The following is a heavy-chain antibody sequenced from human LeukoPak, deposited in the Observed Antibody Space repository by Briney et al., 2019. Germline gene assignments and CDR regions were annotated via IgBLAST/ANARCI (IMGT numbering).Heavy chain of an antibody. D-gene: IGHD3-10*01. CDR2: IKQDGSEK. Sequence: GGSLRLSCAASGFTFSSYWMSWVRQAPGKGLEWVANIKQDGSEKYYVDSVKGRFTISRDNAKNSLYLQMNSLRAEDTAVYYCARLPIFYYYGSGSYYKGFDYWGQGTLVTVSS. CDR3: ARLPIFYYYGSGSYYKGFDY. J-gene: IGHJ4*02. V-gene: IGHV3-7*01. CDR1: GFTFSSYW.